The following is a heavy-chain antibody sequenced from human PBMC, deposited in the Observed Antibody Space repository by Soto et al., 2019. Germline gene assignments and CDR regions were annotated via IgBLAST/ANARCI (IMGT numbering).Heavy chain of an antibody. CDR2: IIPIFGTA. CDR3: ARDHNIIAVAGTDYYYGMDV. J-gene: IGHJ6*02. D-gene: IGHD6-19*01. CDR1: GGTFSSYA. V-gene: IGHV1-69*13. Sequence: SVKVSCKASGGTFSSYAISWVRQAPGQGLEWMGGIIPIFGTANYAQKFQGRVTITADESTSTAYMELSSLRAEDTAVYYCARDHNIIAVAGTDYYYGMDVWGQGTTVTVSS.